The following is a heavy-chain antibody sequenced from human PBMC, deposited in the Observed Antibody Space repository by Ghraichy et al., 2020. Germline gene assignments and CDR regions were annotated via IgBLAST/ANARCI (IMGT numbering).Heavy chain of an antibody. CDR1: GFTFSDYY. J-gene: IGHJ3*02. D-gene: IGHD2-15*01. CDR3: AGGFCSGGSCYGRLDI. Sequence: GGSLRLSCAASGFTFSDYYMSWIRQAPGKGLEWVSYISSSGTTIYYVDSVKGRFTISRDNAKSSLFLQMNSLRAEDTAVYYCAGGFCSGGSCYGRLDIWGQGTMVTVSS. CDR2: ISSSGTTI. V-gene: IGHV3-11*01.